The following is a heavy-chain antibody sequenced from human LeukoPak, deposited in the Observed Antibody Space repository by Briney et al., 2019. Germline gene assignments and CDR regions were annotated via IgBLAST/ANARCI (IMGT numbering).Heavy chain of an antibody. D-gene: IGHD3-10*01. CDR3: ARDILWFGESTHYYYDYYMDV. V-gene: IGHV4-39*02. J-gene: IGHJ6*03. CDR1: GGSISSSSYY. CDR2: IYYSGST. Sequence: NASETLSLTCTVSGGSISSSSYYWGWIRQPPGKGLEWIGSIYYSGSTYYNPSLKSRVTISVDTSKNQFSLKLSSVTAADTAVYYCARDILWFGESTHYYYDYYMDVWGKGTTVTISS.